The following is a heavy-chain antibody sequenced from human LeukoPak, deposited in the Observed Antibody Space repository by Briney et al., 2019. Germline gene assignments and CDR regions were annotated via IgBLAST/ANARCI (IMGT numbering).Heavy chain of an antibody. CDR1: GGSISSYY. D-gene: IGHD6-19*01. CDR3: ARDRSSGGGAFDI. V-gene: IGHV4-59*01. CDR2: IYYSGST. Sequence: SETLSLTCTVSGGSISSYYWSWIRQPPGKGLGWIGYIYYSGSTNYNPSLKSRVTISVDTSKNQFSLKLSSVTAADTAVYYCARDRSSGGGAFDIWGQGTMVTVSS. J-gene: IGHJ3*02.